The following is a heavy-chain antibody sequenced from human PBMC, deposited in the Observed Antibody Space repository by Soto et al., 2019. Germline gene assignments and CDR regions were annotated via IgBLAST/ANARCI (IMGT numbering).Heavy chain of an antibody. V-gene: IGHV3-30*03. D-gene: IGHD6-25*01. CDR3: ARSRNRSGGYYGMDV. CDR1: GFTVSSNY. Sequence: GESLKISCAASGFTVSSNYMSWVRQAPGKGLEWVAVITYDGSFQYYADSVKGRFTISRDNSKNTLSLHLNTLKPEDTAVYYCARSRNRSGGYYGMDVWGQGTTVTVSS. CDR2: ITYDGSFQ. J-gene: IGHJ6*02.